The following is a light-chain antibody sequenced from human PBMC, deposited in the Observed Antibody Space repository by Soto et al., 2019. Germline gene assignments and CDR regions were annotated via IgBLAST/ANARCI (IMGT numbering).Light chain of an antibody. CDR3: HQSGSSPLT. V-gene: IGKV3-20*01. J-gene: IGKJ3*01. CDR1: QSLSSNF. Sequence: EIVLTQFPGTLSLSPGERATLSCRASQSLSSNFLVWYQQKPGQAPRLLISGASRRATGIPDRFSGSGSGTDFTLTISRLDPEDFAVYYCHQSGSSPLTFGPGTKVEI. CDR2: GAS.